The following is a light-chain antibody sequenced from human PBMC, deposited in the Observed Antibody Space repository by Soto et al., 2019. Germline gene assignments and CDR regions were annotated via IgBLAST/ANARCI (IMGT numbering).Light chain of an antibody. J-gene: IGKJ3*01. CDR3: QQYGSSPCA. CDR2: GAS. CDR1: QSIGSCY. Sequence: EIELTQSPGTLSLSPGERATISCRASQSIGSCYLAWYQQKPGQPPRLLIYGASSMATGIPDRFSGSGSGTDFTLTISSLEPDDYAVYYCQQYGSSPCAFGPGTKVDIK. V-gene: IGKV3-20*01.